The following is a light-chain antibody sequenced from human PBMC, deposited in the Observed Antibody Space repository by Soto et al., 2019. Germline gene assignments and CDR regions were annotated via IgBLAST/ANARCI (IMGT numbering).Light chain of an antibody. CDR2: GAS. CDR1: QSVSSN. CDR3: QQYNNWPIT. V-gene: IGKV3-15*01. Sequence: EIVMTQSPATLSVSPVEIAAVCYMASQSVSSNLAWYQQKPGQAPRLLIYGASTRATGIPARFSGSGSGTEFTLTISSLQSEDFAVYYCQQYNNWPITFGQGTRLEIK. J-gene: IGKJ5*01.